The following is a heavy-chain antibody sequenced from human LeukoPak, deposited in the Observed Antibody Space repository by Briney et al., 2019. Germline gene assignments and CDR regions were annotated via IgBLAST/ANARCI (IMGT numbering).Heavy chain of an antibody. CDR1: GYTLTDYY. Sequence: ASVKVSCKASGYTLTDYYMHWVRQAPGQGLEWMGRINPNSGGTNYAQKFQGRVTMTRDTSISTVYMELSRLRSDDTAVYYCARVGYYESSGYYEYWGQGTLVTVSS. CDR2: INPNSGGT. D-gene: IGHD3-22*01. V-gene: IGHV1-2*06. CDR3: ARVGYYESSGYYEY. J-gene: IGHJ4*02.